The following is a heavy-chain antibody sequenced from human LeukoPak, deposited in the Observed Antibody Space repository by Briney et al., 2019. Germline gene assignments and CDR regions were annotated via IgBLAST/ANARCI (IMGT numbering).Heavy chain of an antibody. CDR2: ISGSGGST. CDR3: AKGYDFWSGYQAFDY. V-gene: IGHV3-23*01. Sequence: PGGSLRLSCAASAFTFSSYAMSWVRQAPGKGLEWVSAISGSGGSTYYADSVKGRFTISRDNSKNTLYLQMNSLRAEDTAVYYCAKGYDFWSGYQAFDYWGQGTLVTVSS. D-gene: IGHD3-3*01. CDR1: AFTFSSYA. J-gene: IGHJ4*02.